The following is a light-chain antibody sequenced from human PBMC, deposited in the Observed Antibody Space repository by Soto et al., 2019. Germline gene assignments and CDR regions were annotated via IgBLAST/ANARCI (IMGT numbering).Light chain of an antibody. V-gene: IGKV1-5*01. CDR3: QQYFHYPVT. CDR2: DVS. Sequence: DLQMTQSPSTLSAFVGARVTITSRATQAINNWLAWYQQKPGKAPWFLIYDVSTLQAGVPSRFSGRGSGTEATLIISSLQPDDVATYYCQQYFHYPVTFGRGTKVDIK. CDR1: QAINNW. J-gene: IGKJ2*01.